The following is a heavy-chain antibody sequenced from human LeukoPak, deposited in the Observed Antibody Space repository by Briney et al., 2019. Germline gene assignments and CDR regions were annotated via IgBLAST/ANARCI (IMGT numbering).Heavy chain of an antibody. D-gene: IGHD5-12*01. CDR3: ARGGYSGYEFDC. CDR2: IYPGDSDT. Sequence: AESLKISCRASGYSFSTYWIGWVRQMPGKGLEWMGVIYPGDSDTRYSPSFQGQVTISADKSITTAYLQWSSLKASDTAMYYCARGGYSGYEFDCWGQGTLVTVSS. J-gene: IGHJ4*02. V-gene: IGHV5-51*01. CDR1: GYSFSTYW.